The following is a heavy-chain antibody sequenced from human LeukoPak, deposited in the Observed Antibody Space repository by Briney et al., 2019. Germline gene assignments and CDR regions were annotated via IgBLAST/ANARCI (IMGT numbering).Heavy chain of an antibody. Sequence: GGSLRLSCAASGLSFSTYWMHWVRQAPGKGLVWVSRINSDGSSTSYADSVKGRFTISRDNAKNTLYLQMNSLRAEDTAVYYCATPRGSGSYLAFDYWGQGTLVTVSS. CDR2: INSDGSST. CDR3: ATPRGSGSYLAFDY. CDR1: GLSFSTYW. J-gene: IGHJ4*02. D-gene: IGHD1-26*01. V-gene: IGHV3-74*01.